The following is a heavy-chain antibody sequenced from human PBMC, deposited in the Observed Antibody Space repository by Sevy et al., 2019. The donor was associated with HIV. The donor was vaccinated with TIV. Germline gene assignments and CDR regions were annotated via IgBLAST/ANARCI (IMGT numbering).Heavy chain of an antibody. J-gene: IGHJ6*02. D-gene: IGHD3-3*01. Sequence: GGSLRLSCTASGFKFSGYAMTWVRQPPGKGLEWVSTISFSGVVTFDADSVRGRFTVSRDNAKNTLYLQMSGLRAEDTALYYCVKPPSNSEFLHYYGMDVWGQGTAVTVSS. V-gene: IGHV3-23*01. CDR2: ISFSGVVT. CDR3: VKPPSNSEFLHYYGMDV. CDR1: GFKFSGYA.